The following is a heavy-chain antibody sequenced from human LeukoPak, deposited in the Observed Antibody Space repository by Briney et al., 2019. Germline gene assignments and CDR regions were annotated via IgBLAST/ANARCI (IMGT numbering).Heavy chain of an antibody. CDR1: GGSNSSYY. CDR2: IYYSGST. D-gene: IGHD4-17*01. Sequence: SETLSLTCTVSGGSNSSYYWSWIRQPPGKGLEWIGYIYYSGSTNYNPSLKSRVTISVDTSKNQFSLKLSSVTAADTAVYYCARSGGTVTTVQGARYYGMDVWGQGTTVTVSS. CDR3: ARSGGTVTTVQGARYYGMDV. V-gene: IGHV4-59*01. J-gene: IGHJ6*02.